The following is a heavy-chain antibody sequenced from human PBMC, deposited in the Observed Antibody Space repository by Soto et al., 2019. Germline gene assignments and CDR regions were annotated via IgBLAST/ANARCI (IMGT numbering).Heavy chain of an antibody. Sequence: GASVKVSCKASGYTFSTYALHWVRLAPGQGLEWMGWINGGNGHTRYSQKFKDRVTISRDTPASTAYMELSGLRSEDTAVYYCARGKGMEENYYYYGMDVWGQGTTVTVSS. V-gene: IGHV1-3*01. CDR1: GYTFSTYA. CDR3: ARGKGMEENYYYYGMDV. J-gene: IGHJ6*02. D-gene: IGHD1-1*01. CDR2: INGGNGHT.